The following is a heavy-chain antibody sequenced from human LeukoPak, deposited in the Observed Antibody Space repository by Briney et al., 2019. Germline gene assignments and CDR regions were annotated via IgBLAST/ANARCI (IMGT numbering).Heavy chain of an antibody. CDR2: IYSGGST. Sequence: GGSLRLSCAASGFTVSSNYMSWVRQAPGKGLEWVSVIYSGGSTYYADSVKGRFTISRDNSKNTLYLQMNSLRAEDTAVYYCARDVKAVAGTGVFDYWGQGTLVTVSS. D-gene: IGHD6-19*01. J-gene: IGHJ4*02. CDR3: ARDVKAVAGTGVFDY. V-gene: IGHV3-53*01. CDR1: GFTVSSNY.